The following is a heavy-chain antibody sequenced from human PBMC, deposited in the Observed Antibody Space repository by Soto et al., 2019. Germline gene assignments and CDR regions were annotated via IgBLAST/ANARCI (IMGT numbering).Heavy chain of an antibody. Sequence: QVQLQQWGAGLLKPSETLSLTCAVYGGSFSGYYWSWIRQPPGKGLEWIGEINHSGSTNYNPSLKSRVTLSVDTSKNQFSLKLSSVTAADTAVYYCARGPGDSSGSYYFDYWGQGTLVTVSS. CDR2: INHSGST. CDR1: GGSFSGYY. CDR3: ARGPGDSSGSYYFDY. V-gene: IGHV4-34*01. J-gene: IGHJ4*02. D-gene: IGHD3-22*01.